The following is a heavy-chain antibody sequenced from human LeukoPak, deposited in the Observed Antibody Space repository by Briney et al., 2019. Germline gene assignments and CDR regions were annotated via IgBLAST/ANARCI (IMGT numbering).Heavy chain of an antibody. CDR3: ARGLPGRVHDNSKRGLFGP. D-gene: IGHD3-22*01. V-gene: IGHV1-2*02. CDR1: GYTFTDYY. Sequence: ALVKVSCKASGYTFTDYYFQCVRQAPGQGLEWMGWISANSGDTNSAQKFQGRVTMTRDTSTTTVYMDLSSLRSEDTAMYYCARGLPGRVHDNSKRGLFGPWGQGTLVTVSS. CDR2: ISANSGDT. J-gene: IGHJ5*02.